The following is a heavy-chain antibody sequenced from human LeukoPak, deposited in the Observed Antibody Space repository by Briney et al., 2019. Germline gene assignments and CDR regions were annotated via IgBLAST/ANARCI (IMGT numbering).Heavy chain of an antibody. D-gene: IGHD3-9*01. Sequence: ASVKVSCKASGYTFTGYYMHWVRQAPGQGLEWMGWINPNSGGTNYAQKVQGRVTMTTDTSISTAYLELRRLRSDDTAVYYCARATRKIRLFDWSDAFVIWAQGTMVTVSS. J-gene: IGHJ3*02. V-gene: IGHV1-2*02. CDR1: GYTFTGYY. CDR2: INPNSGGT. CDR3: ARATRKIRLFDWSDAFVI.